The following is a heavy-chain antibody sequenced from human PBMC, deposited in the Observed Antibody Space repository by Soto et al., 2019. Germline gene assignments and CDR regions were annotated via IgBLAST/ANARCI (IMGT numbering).Heavy chain of an antibody. CDR1: GYSFTSYW. V-gene: IGHV5-51*01. Sequence: GESLKISCKGSGYSFTSYWIAWVRQMPGKGLEWMGVIYPGDSDTRYSPSFQGQVTISADKSFNTAYLQWSSLKASDSAMYYCGGQDGSASYYPFDYWGQGTLVTVSS. CDR2: IYPGDSDT. J-gene: IGHJ4*02. D-gene: IGHD3-10*01. CDR3: GGQDGSASYYPFDY.